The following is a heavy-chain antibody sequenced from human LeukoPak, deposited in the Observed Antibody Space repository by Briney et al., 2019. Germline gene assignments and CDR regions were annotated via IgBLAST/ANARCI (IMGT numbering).Heavy chain of an antibody. CDR3: AREGGELVLAVTIRPWFDP. CDR1: GGSISSYY. J-gene: IGHJ5*02. D-gene: IGHD6-6*01. CDR2: IYTSGST. Sequence: SETLSLTCTVSGGSISSYYWSWIRQPAGKGLEWIGRIYTSGSTNYNPSLKSRVTMSVDTSKNQFSLKLSSVTAADTAVYYCAREGGELVLAVTIRPWFDPWGQGTLVTVSS. V-gene: IGHV4-4*07.